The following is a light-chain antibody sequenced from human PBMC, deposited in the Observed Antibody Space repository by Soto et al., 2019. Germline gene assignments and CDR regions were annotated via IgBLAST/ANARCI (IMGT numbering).Light chain of an antibody. J-gene: IGKJ2*01. CDR2: DAS. CDR1: QSISRW. CDR3: QQYSSDSGYT. Sequence: DIQMTQSPSTLSASVGDRVTITCRASQSISRWLAWYQKKPGKAPKFLIYDASSLQSGVPSRFSSSGSGTEFTRTSSSLQPDDFATYGCQQYSSDSGYTVGQGTKLEIK. V-gene: IGKV1-5*01.